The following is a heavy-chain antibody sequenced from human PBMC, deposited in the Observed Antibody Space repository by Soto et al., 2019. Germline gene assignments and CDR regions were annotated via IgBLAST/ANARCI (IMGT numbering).Heavy chain of an antibody. CDR2: IYYSGST. Sequence: QVQLQESGPGLVKPSETLSLTCTVSGGSISSYYWSWIRQPPGKGLEWIGYIYYSGSTNYNPSLKSRVTISVDTSKNQFSLKLSSVTAADTAVYYCARDPTVNGYYFDYWGQGTLVTVSS. V-gene: IGHV4-59*01. J-gene: IGHJ4*02. D-gene: IGHD4-17*01. CDR3: ARDPTVNGYYFDY. CDR1: GGSISSYY.